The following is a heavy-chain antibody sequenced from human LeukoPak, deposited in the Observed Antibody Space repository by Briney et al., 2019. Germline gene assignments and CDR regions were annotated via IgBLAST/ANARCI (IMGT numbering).Heavy chain of an antibody. Sequence: HAGGSLRLSCAASGFTFSSYAMHWVRQAPGKGLEYVSAISSNGGSTYYANSVKGRLTISRDNSKNTLYLQMGSLRAEDMAVYYCASSYGDPGAFDIWGQGTMVTVSS. V-gene: IGHV3-64*01. CDR2: ISSNGGST. J-gene: IGHJ3*02. CDR3: ASSYGDPGAFDI. D-gene: IGHD4-17*01. CDR1: GFTFSSYA.